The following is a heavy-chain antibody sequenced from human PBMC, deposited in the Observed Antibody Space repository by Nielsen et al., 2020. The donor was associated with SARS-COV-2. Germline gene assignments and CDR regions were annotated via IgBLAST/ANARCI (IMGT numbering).Heavy chain of an antibody. D-gene: IGHD2-21*01. V-gene: IGHV3-30*03. Sequence: GESLKISCAASGFTFSNYGMHWVRQAPGKGLEWVAVISDDGRNKYYADSVKGRFTISRDNSKNTLYLQMNSLRAEDTAVYYCARVDSTRVFAILHWFDPWGQGTLVTVSS. CDR1: GFTFSNYG. CDR3: ARVDSTRVFAILHWFDP. J-gene: IGHJ5*02. CDR2: ISDDGRNK.